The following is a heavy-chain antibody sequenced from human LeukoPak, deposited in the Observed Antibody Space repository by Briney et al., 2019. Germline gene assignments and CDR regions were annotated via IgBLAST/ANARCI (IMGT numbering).Heavy chain of an antibody. J-gene: IGHJ4*02. CDR2: ISYDGSNK. V-gene: IGHV3-30-3*01. CDR3: ARRRDYFDY. CDR1: GFTFSDYY. Sequence: PGGSLRLSCAASGFTFSDYYMSWIRQAPGKGLEWVAVISYDGSNKYYADSVKGRFTISRDNSKNTLYLQMNSLRAEDTAVYYCARRRDYFDYWGQGTLVTVSS.